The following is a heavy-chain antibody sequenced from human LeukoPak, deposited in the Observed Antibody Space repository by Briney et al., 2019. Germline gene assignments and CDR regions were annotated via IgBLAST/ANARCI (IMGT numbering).Heavy chain of an antibody. CDR1: GYSVTELS. V-gene: IGHV1-24*01. CDR2: FDPEDGET. CDR3: ATERTGSGSLPFDY. J-gene: IGHJ4*02. Sequence: ASVKVSCKVSGYSVTELSMHWVRQAPGKGLEWMGGFDPEDGETIYAQKFQGRVTMTEDTSTDTAYMELSSLRSEDTAVYYCATERTGSGSLPFDYWGQGTLVTVSS. D-gene: IGHD3-10*01.